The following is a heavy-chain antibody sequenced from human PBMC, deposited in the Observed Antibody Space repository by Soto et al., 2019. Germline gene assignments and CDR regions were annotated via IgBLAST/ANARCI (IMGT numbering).Heavy chain of an antibody. D-gene: IGHD3-9*01. V-gene: IGHV1-8*02. CDR2: VTPRNGDT. J-gene: IGHJ4*02. CDR3: ARGGSDWARRHYFDS. Sequence: QVQLVQSGAEMKKPGASVKVSCKASGYTFTSYDINWVRQAAGQGPEWMGSVTPRNGDTAFAQKYQGRVTVTSNTSMSTVYMELSNLRSDDTAVYYCARGGSDWARRHYFDSWGQGTLVTVSP. CDR1: GYTFTSYD.